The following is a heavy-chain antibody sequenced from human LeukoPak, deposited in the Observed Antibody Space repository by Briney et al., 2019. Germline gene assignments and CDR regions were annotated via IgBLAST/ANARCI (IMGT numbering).Heavy chain of an antibody. CDR2: ISYDGSNK. D-gene: IGHD6-6*01. CDR3: ARDGLEYSSSLEGGWIDY. CDR1: GFTFSSYA. Sequence: QPGGSLRLSCAASGFTFSSYAMPWVRQAPGKGLEWVAVISYDGSNKYYADSVKGRFTISRDNAKNSLYLQMNSLRAEDTAVYYCARDGLEYSSSLEGGWIDYWGQGTLVTVSS. V-gene: IGHV3-30-3*01. J-gene: IGHJ4*02.